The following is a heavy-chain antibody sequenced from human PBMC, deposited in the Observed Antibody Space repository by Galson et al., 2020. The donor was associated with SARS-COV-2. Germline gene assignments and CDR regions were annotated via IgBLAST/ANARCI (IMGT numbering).Heavy chain of an antibody. J-gene: IGHJ6*03. CDR3: ARDTDYYGDSKTVYYYYYMDV. Sequence: ASVKVSCKASGYTFTSYAMNWVRQAPGQGLEWMGWINTNTGNPTYAQGFTGRFVFSLDTSVSTAYLQISSLKAEDTAVYYCARDTDYYGDSKTVYYYYYMDVWGKGTTVTVSS. CDR2: INTNTGNP. D-gene: IGHD4-17*01. CDR1: GYTFTSYA. V-gene: IGHV7-4-1*02.